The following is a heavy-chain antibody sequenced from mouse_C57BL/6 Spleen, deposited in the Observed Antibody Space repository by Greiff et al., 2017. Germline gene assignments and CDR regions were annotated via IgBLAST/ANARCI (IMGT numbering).Heavy chain of an antibody. CDR1: GYTFTSYW. V-gene: IGHV1-7*01. CDR2: INPSSGYT. D-gene: IGHD2-4*01. J-gene: IGHJ2*01. Sequence: QVQLQQSGAELAKPGASVKLSCKASGYTFTSYWMHWVKQRPGQGLAWIGYINPSSGYTKYNQKFKDKATLTADKSYSTAYIQLSSLTYEDSAGYYCAREGDYDYWGQGTTLTVSS. CDR3: AREGDYDY.